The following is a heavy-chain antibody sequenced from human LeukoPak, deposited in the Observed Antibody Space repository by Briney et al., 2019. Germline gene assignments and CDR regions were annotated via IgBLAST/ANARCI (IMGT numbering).Heavy chain of an antibody. CDR2: INSNSGGT. Sequence: GASVKVSCKASGYTFTGYYMHWVRQAPGQGLEWMGWINSNSGGTNYAQKFQGRVTITRDTSISTAYMELSRLRSDDTAVYYCARSFDSSGYPPYYFDYWGQGTLVTVSS. V-gene: IGHV1-2*02. CDR1: GYTFTGYY. D-gene: IGHD3-22*01. CDR3: ARSFDSSGYPPYYFDY. J-gene: IGHJ4*02.